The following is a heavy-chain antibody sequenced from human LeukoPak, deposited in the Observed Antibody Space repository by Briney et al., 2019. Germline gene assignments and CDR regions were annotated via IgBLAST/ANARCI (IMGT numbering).Heavy chain of an antibody. Sequence: SVKVSCKASGGTFSSYANSWVRQAPGQGLEWMGGIIPIFGTANYAQKFQGRVTITTDESTSTAYMELGSLRSEDTAVYYCARGEDIVVVPAALYYWGQGTLVTVSS. V-gene: IGHV1-69*05. CDR1: GGTFSSYA. CDR3: ARGEDIVVVPAALYY. J-gene: IGHJ4*02. CDR2: IIPIFGTA. D-gene: IGHD2-2*01.